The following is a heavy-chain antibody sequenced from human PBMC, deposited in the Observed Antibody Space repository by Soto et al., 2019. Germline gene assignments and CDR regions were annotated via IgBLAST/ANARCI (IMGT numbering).Heavy chain of an antibody. CDR3: AKERGYTYGFDF. D-gene: IGHD5-18*01. V-gene: IGHV3-74*01. CDR2: INSDGSTT. CDR1: GFTFSSYW. J-gene: IGHJ4*02. Sequence: GGSLRLSCAASGFTFSSYWMHWVRRAPGRGLVWVSHINSDGSTTSYADSVEGRFTISRDNAKNTLYLQMNSLRAEDTAVYYCAKERGYTYGFDFWGQGALVTVSS.